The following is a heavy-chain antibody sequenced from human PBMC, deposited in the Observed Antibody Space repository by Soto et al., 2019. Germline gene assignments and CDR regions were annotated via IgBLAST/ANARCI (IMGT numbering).Heavy chain of an antibody. J-gene: IGHJ5*01. CDR1: GDSISSSSYC. D-gene: IGHD6-13*01. Sequence: QLQLQESGPGLVKPSETLSLTCTVSGDSISSSSYCWGWIRQPPGKGLEWIGSKYYTGTSHYNPSLNRPVTISVDTSNNQFSLKLTSVTAADTAVYYCARHMDPGYSSSWFNSWGQETLVTVSS. CDR3: ARHMDPGYSSSWFNS. CDR2: KYYTGTS. V-gene: IGHV4-39*01.